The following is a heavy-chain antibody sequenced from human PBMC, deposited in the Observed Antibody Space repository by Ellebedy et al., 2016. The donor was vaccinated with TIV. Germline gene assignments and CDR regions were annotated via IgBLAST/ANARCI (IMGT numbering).Heavy chain of an antibody. J-gene: IGHJ6*02. V-gene: IGHV4-30-4*01. D-gene: IGHD6-13*01. CDR2: IYYSGST. CDR1: GGSISSGDYY. Sequence: SETLSLXXTVSGGSISSGDYYWSWIRQPPGKGLEWIGYIYYSGSTYYNPSLKSRVTISVDTSKNQFSLKLSSVTAADTAVYYCARGGYRLWPSPYYYGMDVWGQGTTVTVSS. CDR3: ARGGYRLWPSPYYYGMDV.